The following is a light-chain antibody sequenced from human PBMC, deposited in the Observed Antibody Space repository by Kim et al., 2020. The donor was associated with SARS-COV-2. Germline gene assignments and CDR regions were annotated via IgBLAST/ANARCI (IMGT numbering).Light chain of an antibody. Sequence: VSPGERATLACRASQSVSSNLAWYQQKPGQAPRLLIYGASTRATGIPARFSGSGSGTEFTLTISSLQSEDFAVYYCQQYNNWPFTFGPGTKVDIK. CDR1: QSVSSN. J-gene: IGKJ3*01. V-gene: IGKV3-15*01. CDR2: GAS. CDR3: QQYNNWPFT.